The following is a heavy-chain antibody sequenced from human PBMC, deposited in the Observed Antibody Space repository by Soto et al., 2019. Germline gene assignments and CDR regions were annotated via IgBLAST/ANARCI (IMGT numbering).Heavy chain of an antibody. CDR3: AREWFSSSSDPYYYYGMDV. J-gene: IGHJ6*02. D-gene: IGHD6-6*01. V-gene: IGHV1-46*01. Sequence: ASVKVSCKASGYTFTSYDIHWVRQATGQGLEWMGIMNPNGGNTSYAQKFQGRVTMTRDTSTSTVYMELSSLRSEDTAVYYCAREWFSSSSDPYYYYGMDVWGQGTTVSVSS. CDR2: MNPNGGNT. CDR1: GYTFTSYD.